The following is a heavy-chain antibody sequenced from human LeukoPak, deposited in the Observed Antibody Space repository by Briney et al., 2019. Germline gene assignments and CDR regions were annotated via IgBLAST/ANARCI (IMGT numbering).Heavy chain of an antibody. V-gene: IGHV1-2*02. J-gene: IGHJ4*02. D-gene: IGHD3-3*01. CDR2: INPNSGGT. CDR1: GYTFTGYY. CDR3: AREGGGDFTIFGVAGPYYFDY. Sequence: ASVKVSCKASGYTFTGYYMHWVRQAPGQGLEWMGWINPNSGGTNYAQKFQGRVTMTRDTSISTAHMELSRLRSDDTAVYYCAREGGGDFTIFGVAGPYYFDYWGQGTLVTVSS.